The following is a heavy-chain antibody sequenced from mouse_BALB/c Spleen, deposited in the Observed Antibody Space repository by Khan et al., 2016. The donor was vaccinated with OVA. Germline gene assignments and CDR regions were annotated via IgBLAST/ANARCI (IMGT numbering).Heavy chain of an antibody. CDR3: ARSTYRYAFAY. Sequence: EVQLVESGPSLVKPSQTLSLTCSVTGDSITSGYWSWIRKFPGNKLEYMGYMIYTGYTDYNPSLKSRIAITRHTSKNQYYLQLNSVTAEDTATYDCARSTYRYAFAYWGQGTLVTVSA. V-gene: IGHV3-8*02. D-gene: IGHD2-14*01. J-gene: IGHJ3*01. CDR1: GDSITSGY. CDR2: MIYTGYT.